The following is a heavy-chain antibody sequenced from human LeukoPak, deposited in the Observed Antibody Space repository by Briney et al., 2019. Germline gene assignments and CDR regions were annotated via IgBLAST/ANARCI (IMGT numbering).Heavy chain of an antibody. Sequence: SGRSLRLSCAASGFTFSSYAMHWVRQAPGKGLEWVAVISYDGSNKYYADSVKGRFTISRDNSKNTLYLQMNSLRAEDTAVYYCARLRITIFGVVIVYIPLDYYYGMDVWGQGTTVTVSS. V-gene: IGHV3-30-3*01. J-gene: IGHJ6*02. CDR1: GFTFSSYA. CDR3: ARLRITIFGVVIVYIPLDYYYGMDV. D-gene: IGHD3-3*01. CDR2: ISYDGSNK.